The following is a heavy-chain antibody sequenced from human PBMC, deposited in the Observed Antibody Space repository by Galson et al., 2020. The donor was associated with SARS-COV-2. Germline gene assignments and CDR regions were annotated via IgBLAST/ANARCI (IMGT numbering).Heavy chain of an antibody. Sequence: GESLKISCAASGFTFSSYAMSWVRQAPGKGLEWVSAISGSGGSTYYTDSVKGRFTISRDNSKNTLYLQMNSLRAEDTAVYYCAKVSYYDSSGYYGFDYWCQGTLVTVSS. CDR1: GFTFSSYA. J-gene: IGHJ4*02. V-gene: IGHV3-23*01. D-gene: IGHD3-22*01. CDR2: ISGSGGST. CDR3: AKVSYYDSSGYYGFDY.